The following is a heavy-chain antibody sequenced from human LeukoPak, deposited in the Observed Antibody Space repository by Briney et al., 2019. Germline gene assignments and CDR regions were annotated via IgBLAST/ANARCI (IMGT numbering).Heavy chain of an antibody. V-gene: IGHV4-39*07. CDR1: GGSISSSSYY. CDR3: ARVGGYMDV. Sequence: SETLSLTCTVSGGSISSSSYYWGWIRQPPGKGLEWIGSIYYSGSTYYNPSLKSRVTISVDTSKNQFSLKLSSVTAADTAVHYCARVGGYMDVWGKGTTVTVSS. J-gene: IGHJ6*03. D-gene: IGHD3-16*01. CDR2: IYYSGST.